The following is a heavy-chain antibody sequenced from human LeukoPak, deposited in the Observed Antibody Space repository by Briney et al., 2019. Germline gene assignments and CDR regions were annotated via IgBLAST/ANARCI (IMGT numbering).Heavy chain of an antibody. D-gene: IGHD2-2*02. CDR1: GYTLTSYY. J-gene: IGHJ6*03. CDR2: INPSGGST. V-gene: IGHV1-46*01. Sequence: ASVKVSCKASGYTLTSYYMHWVRQAPGQGLEWMGIINPSGGSTSYAQKFQGRVTMTRDTSTSTVYMELSSLRSEDTAVYYCARDAIVVVPAAIPRYYYMDVWGKGTTVTVSS. CDR3: ARDAIVVVPAAIPRYYYMDV.